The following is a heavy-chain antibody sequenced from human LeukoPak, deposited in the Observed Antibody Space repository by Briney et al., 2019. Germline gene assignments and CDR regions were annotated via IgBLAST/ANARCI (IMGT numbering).Heavy chain of an antibody. CDR1: GGSFSSYY. V-gene: IGHV4-59*01. CDR2: IYYSGST. D-gene: IGHD6-13*01. CDR3: ARTYGSSGLGYFDL. Sequence: SETLSLTCAVFGGSFSSYYWSWIRQPPGKGLEWIGYIYYSGSTNYNSSLKSRVTTSVDTSKNQFSLKLSSVTAADTAVYYCARTYGSSGLGYFDLWGRGTLVTVSS. J-gene: IGHJ2*01.